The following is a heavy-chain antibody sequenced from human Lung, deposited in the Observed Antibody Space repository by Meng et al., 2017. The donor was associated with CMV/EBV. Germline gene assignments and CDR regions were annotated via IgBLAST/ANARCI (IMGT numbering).Heavy chain of an antibody. CDR1: GFTFSSYS. V-gene: IGHV3-21*06. J-gene: IGHJ6*02. CDR3: ARDLLVESRNV. D-gene: IGHD2-8*02. CDR2: ITSSGGYV. Sequence: GGSLRLXCAASGFTFSSYSMNWVRQAPGKGLEWVSSITSSGGYVYYADSVKGRFTVSRDNAKNSLWLQMNSLRAEDSAVYYCARDLLVESRNVWGQGTTVTVS.